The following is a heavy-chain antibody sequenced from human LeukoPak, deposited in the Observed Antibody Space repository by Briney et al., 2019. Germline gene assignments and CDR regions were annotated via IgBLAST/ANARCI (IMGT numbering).Heavy chain of an antibody. CDR3: ARLGVWDTAMVGD. J-gene: IGHJ4*02. V-gene: IGHV1-8*01. CDR1: GYTFTSYD. CDR2: MNPNSGNT. Sequence: ASVKVSCKASGYTFTSYDTNWVRQATGQGLEWMGWMNPNSGNTGYAQKFQGRVTMTRNTSISTAYMELSSLRSEDTAVYYCARLGVWDTAMVGDWGQGTLVTVSS. D-gene: IGHD5-18*01.